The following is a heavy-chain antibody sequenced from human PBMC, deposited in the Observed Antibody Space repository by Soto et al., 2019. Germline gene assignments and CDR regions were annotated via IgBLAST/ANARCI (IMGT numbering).Heavy chain of an antibody. Sequence: QITLKESGPTMVNPTQTLTLTCTFSGFSLITSGVGVGWIRHPPGKALEWLALISWDDDNRYSQSLKSRLTSTKDTSKSKVSLTKSTMDPVNTATYYCADRQTDGYGVSDPRGQETLVTVSS. J-gene: IGHJ5*02. V-gene: IGHV2-5*02. CDR3: ADRQTDGYGVSDP. CDR2: ISWDDDN. CDR1: GFSLITSGVG. D-gene: IGHD4-17*01.